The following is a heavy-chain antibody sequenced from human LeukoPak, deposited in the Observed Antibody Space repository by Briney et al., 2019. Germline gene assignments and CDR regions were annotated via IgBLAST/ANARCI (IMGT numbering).Heavy chain of an antibody. CDR3: ARYWEFALVPAAFDY. V-gene: IGHV3-21*01. Sequence: GGSLRLSCAASGSTFSSYSMNWVRQAPGKGLEWVSSISSSSSYIYYADSVKGRFTISRDNAKNSLYLQMNSLRAEDTAVYYCARYWEFALVPAAFDYWGQGTLVTVSS. D-gene: IGHD2-2*01. CDR2: ISSSSSYI. CDR1: GSTFSSYS. J-gene: IGHJ4*02.